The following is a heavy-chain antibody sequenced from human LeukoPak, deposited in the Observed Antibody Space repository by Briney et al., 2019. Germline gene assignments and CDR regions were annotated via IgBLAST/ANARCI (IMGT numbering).Heavy chain of an antibody. CDR1: GFSFSSYA. J-gene: IGHJ4*02. CDR2: ISYDGSNA. D-gene: IGHD1-26*01. CDR3: ARSSGSYYFDY. V-gene: IGHV3-30*04. Sequence: PGRSLRLSCAASGFSFSSYAMHWVRQAPGKGLEWVAVISYDGSNAYYADSVKGRFTISRDNSKNTLYLQMGSLRAEDTAVYYCARSSGSYYFDYWGQGTLVTVSS.